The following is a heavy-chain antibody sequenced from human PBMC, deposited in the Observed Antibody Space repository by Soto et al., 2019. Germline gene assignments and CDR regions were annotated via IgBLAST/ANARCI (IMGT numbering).Heavy chain of an antibody. Sequence: GGSLRLSCAGSGFTFSGYAMTWVRQAPGKGLEWVSVISTSGDRPDYADSVKGRFTISRDNSKNMLYLQMNSLRVEDTAIYYCAFKATFHSHYWGQGPPVTVS. J-gene: IGHJ4*01. CDR3: AFKATFHSHY. CDR2: ISTSGDRP. CDR1: GFTFSGYA. V-gene: IGHV3-23*01.